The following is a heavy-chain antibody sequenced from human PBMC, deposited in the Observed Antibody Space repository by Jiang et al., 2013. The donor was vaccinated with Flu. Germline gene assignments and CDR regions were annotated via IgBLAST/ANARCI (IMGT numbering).Heavy chain of an antibody. CDR2: IYWDDDK. V-gene: IGHV2-5*02. J-gene: IGHJ4*02. D-gene: IGHD3-22*01. CDR3: AHRLADRYDSRGPFDY. CDR1: GFSLSTSGVG. Sequence: KPTQTLTLTCTFSGFSLSTSGVGVGWIRQPPGKALEWLALIYWDDDKRYSPSLKSRLTITKDTSKNQVVLTMTNMDPVDTATYYCAHRLADRYDSRGPFDYWGQGTLVTVSS.